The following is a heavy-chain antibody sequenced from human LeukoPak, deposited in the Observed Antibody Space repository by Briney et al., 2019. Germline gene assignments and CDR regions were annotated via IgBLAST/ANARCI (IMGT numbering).Heavy chain of an antibody. CDR1: GFTFSSYS. CDR2: ISSSSSYI. CDR3: ARDSSSWEREYFQH. D-gene: IGHD6-13*01. Sequence: GGYLRLSCAASGFTFSSYSMNWVRQAPGKGLEWVSSISSSSSYIYYADSVKGRFTISRDNAKNSLYLQMNSLRAEDTAVYYCARDSSSWEREYFQHWGQGTLVTVSS. J-gene: IGHJ1*01. V-gene: IGHV3-21*01.